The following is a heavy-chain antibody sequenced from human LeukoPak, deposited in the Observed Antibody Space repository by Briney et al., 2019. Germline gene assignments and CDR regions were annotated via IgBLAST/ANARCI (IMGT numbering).Heavy chain of an antibody. CDR3: ARHPGIAAV. CDR2: INPNSGNT. V-gene: IGHV1-8*01. D-gene: IGHD6-13*01. CDR1: GYTFTSYD. J-gene: IGHJ4*02. Sequence: GASVKVSCKASGYTFTSYDINWVRQATGQGLEWMGWINPNSGNTGYAQKFQGRVTMTRNTSISTVYMELSSLTSEDTAVYYCARHPGIAAVWGQGTLVTVSS.